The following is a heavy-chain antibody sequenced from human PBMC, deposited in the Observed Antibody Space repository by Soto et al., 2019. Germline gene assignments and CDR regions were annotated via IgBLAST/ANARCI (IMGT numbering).Heavy chain of an antibody. V-gene: IGHV4-34*01. CDR1: CRPFSAYS. J-gene: IGHJ6*03. CDR3: ARGSRPVTTVISDYYYYYYMDV. D-gene: IGHD4-4*01. Sequence: PSDTLSPTCAIYCRPFSAYSWSWMRQPPVKWLEWIGEINHSGSTNYNPSLKSRVTISVDTSKNQFSLKLSSVTAADTAVYYCARGSRPVTTVISDYYYYYYMDVWGKGTTVS. CDR2: INHSGST.